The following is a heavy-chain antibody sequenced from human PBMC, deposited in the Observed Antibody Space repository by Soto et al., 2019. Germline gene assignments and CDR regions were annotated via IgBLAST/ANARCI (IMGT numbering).Heavy chain of an antibody. D-gene: IGHD6-6*01. Sequence: PGGSLRLSCAASGFTFSSYAMSWVRQAPGKGLEWVSAISGSGGSTYYADSVKGRSTISRDNSKNTLYLQMNSLRAEDTAVYYCAKDRIAARLWWFDPWGQGTLVTVSS. V-gene: IGHV3-23*01. CDR3: AKDRIAARLWWFDP. CDR1: GFTFSSYA. CDR2: ISGSGGST. J-gene: IGHJ5*02.